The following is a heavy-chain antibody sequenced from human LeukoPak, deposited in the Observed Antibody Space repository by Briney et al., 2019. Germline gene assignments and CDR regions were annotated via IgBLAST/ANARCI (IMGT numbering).Heavy chain of an antibody. D-gene: IGHD5-18*01. Sequence: PSETLSHTCAVSGYSISSGYYWGWIRQPPGKGLEWIGSIYHSGSTYYNPSLKSRVTISVDTSKNQFSLKLSSVTAADTAVYYCARLSYGFDYWGQGTLVTVSS. V-gene: IGHV4-38-2*01. CDR3: ARLSYGFDY. CDR1: GYSISSGYY. CDR2: IYHSGST. J-gene: IGHJ4*02.